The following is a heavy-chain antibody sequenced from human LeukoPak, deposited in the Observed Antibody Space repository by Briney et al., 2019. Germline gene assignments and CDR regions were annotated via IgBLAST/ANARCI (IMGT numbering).Heavy chain of an antibody. CDR3: AASDLDYDFWSGSQWGGWFDP. Sequence: SETLSLTCTVSGGSISSSSYYWGWIRQPPGKGLEWIGSIYYSGSTYYNPSLKSRVTISVDTSKNQFSLKLSSVTAADTAVYYCAASDLDYDFWSGSQWGGWFDPWGQGTLVTASS. D-gene: IGHD3-3*01. CDR2: IYYSGST. V-gene: IGHV4-39*01. J-gene: IGHJ5*02. CDR1: GGSISSSSYY.